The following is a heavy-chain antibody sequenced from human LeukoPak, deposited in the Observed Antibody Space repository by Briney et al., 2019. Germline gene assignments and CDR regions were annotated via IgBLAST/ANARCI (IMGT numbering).Heavy chain of an antibody. Sequence: GGSLRLSCAASGFTFTSHWMHWVRQTPGKGLVWVSGIKNDGNDTAYADSVKGRFTISRDNAKNTLYLQMDSPRAEDTAVYYCARDMNPTVFDFWGQGTLVTVSS. CDR3: ARDMNPTVFDF. D-gene: IGHD3-16*01. CDR2: IKNDGNDT. V-gene: IGHV3-74*01. J-gene: IGHJ4*02. CDR1: GFTFTSHW.